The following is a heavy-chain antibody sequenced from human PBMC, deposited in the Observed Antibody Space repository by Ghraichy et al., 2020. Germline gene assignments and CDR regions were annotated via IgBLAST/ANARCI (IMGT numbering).Heavy chain of an antibody. J-gene: IGHJ4*02. CDR1: GFTFRNYW. V-gene: IGHV3-7*03. Sequence: GGSLRLSCAASGFTFRNYWMSWFRQAPGKGLEWVANINEDGNNKFYVDSVKGRFTVSRDNAKNSQFLQMNNLRAEDTAVYYCARGFSSGSDYFDYRGPGTLVTVSS. CDR2: INEDGNNK. CDR3: ARGFSSGSDYFDY. D-gene: IGHD6-19*01.